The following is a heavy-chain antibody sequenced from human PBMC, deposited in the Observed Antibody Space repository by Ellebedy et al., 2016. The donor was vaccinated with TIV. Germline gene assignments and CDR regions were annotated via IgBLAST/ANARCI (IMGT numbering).Heavy chain of an antibody. J-gene: IGHJ4*02. CDR1: GFRFSSSA. D-gene: IGHD5-18*01. CDR3: AKEGVYSYGYADYFDF. V-gene: IGHV3-23*01. Sequence: PGGSLRLSCVASGFRFSSSAMSWVRQAPGKGLEWVAAISRTGGMTYFADSVKGRFSISSDNSKNTVDLQLNTLRVDDTAIYFCAKEGVYSYGYADYFDFWGPGTLVTVSS. CDR2: ISRTGGMT.